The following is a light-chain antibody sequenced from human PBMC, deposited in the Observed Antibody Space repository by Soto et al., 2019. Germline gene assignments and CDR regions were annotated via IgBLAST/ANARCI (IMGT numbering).Light chain of an antibody. CDR3: QQYGSYPLT. CDR1: QSFTSSY. Sequence: IVLTQSPGTLSLSPGERATLSCRASQSFTSSYFAWYQQKPGQAPRLLIHGASSRATGVPDRFSGSGSGTDFSRPISRLEPEDFAVYYCQQYGSYPLTFGGGTKVEIK. V-gene: IGKV3-20*01. CDR2: GAS. J-gene: IGKJ4*01.